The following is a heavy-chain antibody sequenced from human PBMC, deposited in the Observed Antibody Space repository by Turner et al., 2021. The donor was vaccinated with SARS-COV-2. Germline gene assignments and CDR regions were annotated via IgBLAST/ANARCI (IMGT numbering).Heavy chain of an antibody. CDR1: GFTLSSYV. D-gene: IGHD3-10*01. J-gene: IGHJ4*02. CDR3: ARDSGDFDY. Sequence: QVQLVESGGGVVQPGRSLRLSCAASGFTLSSYVMHWVRQAPGKGLELVAVRSYDGSNKYYADSVKGRFTISRDNSKNTLYLQMNSLRAEDTAVYYCARDSGDFDYWGQGTLVTVSS. V-gene: IGHV3-30-3*01. CDR2: RSYDGSNK.